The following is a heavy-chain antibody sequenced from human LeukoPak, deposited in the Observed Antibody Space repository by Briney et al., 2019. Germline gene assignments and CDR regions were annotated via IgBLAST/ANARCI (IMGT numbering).Heavy chain of an antibody. V-gene: IGHV4-30-2*01. D-gene: IGHD6-6*01. Sequence: SETLSLTCTVSGGSISSGGYYWSWIRQPPGKGLGWIGYIYHSGSTYYNPSLKSRVTISVDRSKNQFSLKLSSVTAADTAVYYCARGDYSSSSWWGQGTLVTVSS. CDR3: ARGDYSSSSW. CDR1: GGSISSGGYY. J-gene: IGHJ4*02. CDR2: IYHSGST.